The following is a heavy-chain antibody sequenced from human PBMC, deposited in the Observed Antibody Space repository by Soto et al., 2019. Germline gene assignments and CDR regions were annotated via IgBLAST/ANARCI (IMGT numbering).Heavy chain of an antibody. V-gene: IGHV4-4*02. D-gene: IGHD1-7*01. Sequence: QVQLQESGPGLVKPSGTLSLTCAVSGGSFTSNNWWTWVRQPPGQGLEWIGEIYRTGSTNYNPSLKSRVTISLDTSENQFSLKVASLTAAYTAVYSCASRDTGTSVDYWGQGTLVTVSS. CDR2: IYRTGST. CDR3: ASRDTGTSVDY. J-gene: IGHJ4*02. CDR1: GGSFTSNNW.